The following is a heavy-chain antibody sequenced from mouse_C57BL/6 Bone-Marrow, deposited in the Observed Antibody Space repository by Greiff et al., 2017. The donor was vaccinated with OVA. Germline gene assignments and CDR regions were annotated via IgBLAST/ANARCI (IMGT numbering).Heavy chain of an antibody. Sequence: VQLQQSGAELVRPGASVKLSCKASGYTFTDYYINWVKQRPGQGLEWIARIYPGSGNTYYNEKFKGKATLTAEKSSSTAYMQLSSLTSEDSAVYFCARWGITTVVARYFDVWGTGTTVTVSS. CDR3: ARWGITTVVARYFDV. CDR2: IYPGSGNT. CDR1: GYTFTDYY. J-gene: IGHJ1*03. D-gene: IGHD1-1*01. V-gene: IGHV1-76*01.